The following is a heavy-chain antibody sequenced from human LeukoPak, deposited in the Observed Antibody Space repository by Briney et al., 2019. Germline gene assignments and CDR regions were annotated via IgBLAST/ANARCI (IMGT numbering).Heavy chain of an antibody. Sequence: PSETLSLTCAVYGGSSSGYYWSWIRQPPGKGLEWIGEINHSGSTNYNPSLKSRVTISVDTSKNQFSLKLSSVTAADTAVYYCARDQGDSSSWYRRWFDPWGQGTLVTVSS. CDR2: INHSGST. CDR1: GGSSSGYY. J-gene: IGHJ5*02. CDR3: ARDQGDSSSWYRRWFDP. V-gene: IGHV4-34*01. D-gene: IGHD6-13*01.